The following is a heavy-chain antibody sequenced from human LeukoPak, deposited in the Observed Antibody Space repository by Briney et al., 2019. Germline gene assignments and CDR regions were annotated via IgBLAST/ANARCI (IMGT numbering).Heavy chain of an antibody. CDR2: INHSGST. CDR1: GGSFSGYY. V-gene: IGHV4-34*01. D-gene: IGHD3-16*01. CDR3: VRGGHSYVD. Sequence: SETLSLTCAVYGGSFSGYYWSWIRQPPGKGLEWIGEINHSGSTNYNPSLKSRVTISVDTSKNQFSLKLSSVTAADTALYYCVRGGHSYVDWGQGTLVTVSS. J-gene: IGHJ4*01.